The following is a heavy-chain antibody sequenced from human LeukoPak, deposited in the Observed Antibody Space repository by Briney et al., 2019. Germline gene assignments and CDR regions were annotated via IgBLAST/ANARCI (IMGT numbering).Heavy chain of an antibody. CDR2: INHGGST. Sequence: SETLSLTCAVYGGSFSGYYWSWIRQPPGKGLEWIGEINHGGSTNYNPSLRSRVTISIDTSKSQFSLKLTSVTAADTAVYYCARHGPEYYDATGYYNFDSWSQGTLVTVSS. CDR3: ARHGPEYYDATGYYNFDS. D-gene: IGHD3-22*01. J-gene: IGHJ4*02. V-gene: IGHV4-34*01. CDR1: GGSFSGYY.